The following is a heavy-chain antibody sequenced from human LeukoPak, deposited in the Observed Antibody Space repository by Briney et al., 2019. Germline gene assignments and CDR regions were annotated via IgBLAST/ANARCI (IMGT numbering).Heavy chain of an antibody. CDR1: GGSFRGYY. Sequence: SETLSLTCAVYGGSFRGYYWSWIRQPPGKGLEWIGEINDRGSTNYNPSLKSRITISVDTSKNLFSLKLSSVTAADTAVYYCTRRHISSSGVGDDWGQGTLVTVSS. CDR2: INDRGST. J-gene: IGHJ4*02. D-gene: IGHD6-6*01. CDR3: TRRHISSSGVGDD. V-gene: IGHV4-34*01.